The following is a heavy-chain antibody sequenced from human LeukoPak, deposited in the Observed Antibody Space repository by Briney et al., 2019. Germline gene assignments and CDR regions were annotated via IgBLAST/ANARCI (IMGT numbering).Heavy chain of an antibody. J-gene: IGHJ4*02. V-gene: IGHV1-69*04. CDR2: IIPIPGIA. D-gene: IGHD1-26*01. CDR1: GGTFSSYA. CDR3: ARGLVGGENRDY. Sequence: SVKVSCKASGGTFSSYAISWVRQAPGQGLEWMGRIIPIPGIANYAQKFQGRVTITADKSTSTAYMELSSLRSEDTAVYYCARGLVGGENRDYWGQGTLVTVSS.